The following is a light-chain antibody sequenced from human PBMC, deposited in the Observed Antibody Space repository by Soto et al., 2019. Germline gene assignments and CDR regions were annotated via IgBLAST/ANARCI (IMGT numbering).Light chain of an antibody. V-gene: IGLV2-23*02. CDR3: CSYVVISLYV. J-gene: IGLJ1*01. CDR2: EVS. CDR1: NSDVGSYNL. Sequence: QSALTQPASVSGSPGQSITISCTGTNSDVGSYNLVSWYQQHPGKAPKLMIYEVSKRPSGVSNRFSGSKSGNTASLTISGLQAEDEADYYCCSYVVISLYVFGTGTKLTVL.